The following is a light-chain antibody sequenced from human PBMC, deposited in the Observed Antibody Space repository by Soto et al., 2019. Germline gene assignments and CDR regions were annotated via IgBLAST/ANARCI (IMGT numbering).Light chain of an antibody. CDR3: QQRSNWPLT. Sequence: EIVLTHSPATLSLSPGERATLSCGASQSVSSHLAWYQQKPGQAPRLLIYDASNRATGIPARFSGGGSGPDFTLTISSLEPEDFAVYYCQQRSNWPLTFGQVTPVDIK. V-gene: IGKV3-11*01. CDR2: DAS. CDR1: QSVSSH. J-gene: IGKJ1*01.